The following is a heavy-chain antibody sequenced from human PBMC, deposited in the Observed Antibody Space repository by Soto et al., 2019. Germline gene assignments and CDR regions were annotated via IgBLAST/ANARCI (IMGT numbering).Heavy chain of an antibody. J-gene: IGHJ6*03. D-gene: IGHD2-15*01. CDR2: ISGSGGST. V-gene: IGHV3-23*01. Sequence: EVQLLESGGGLVQPGGSLRLSCAASGFTFSSYAMSWVRQAPGKGLEWVSAISGSGGSTYYADSVKGRFTISRDNSKNTLYLQVNSLRAEDTAVYYCAKDGLPCSGGSCYEHYYYYYYMDVWGKGTTVTVSS. CDR3: AKDGLPCSGGSCYEHYYYYYYMDV. CDR1: GFTFSSYA.